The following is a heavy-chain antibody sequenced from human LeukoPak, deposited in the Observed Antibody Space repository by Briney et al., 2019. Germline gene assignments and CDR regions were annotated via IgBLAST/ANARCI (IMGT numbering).Heavy chain of an antibody. D-gene: IGHD4-23*01. V-gene: IGHV3-48*04. CDR1: GFTFSSCS. CDR2: ISSSSNTI. CDR3: ARDHLDYGGNQGFDY. J-gene: IGHJ4*02. Sequence: GGSLRLSCAASGFTFSSCSMNWVRQAPGKGLEWVSYISSSSNTIYYADSVKGRFTISRDNAKNSLYLQMNSLRAEDTAVYYCARDHLDYGGNQGFDYWGQGTLVTVSS.